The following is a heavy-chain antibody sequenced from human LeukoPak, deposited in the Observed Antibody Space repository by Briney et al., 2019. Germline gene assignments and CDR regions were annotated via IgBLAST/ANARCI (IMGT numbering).Heavy chain of an antibody. CDR2: ISGSGGST. CDR1: GFTFSSYA. D-gene: IGHD1-26*01. J-gene: IGHJ4*02. V-gene: IGHV3-23*01. CDR3: AKEMLGELLPISWDY. Sequence: GASLRLSCAASGFTFSSYAMSWVRQAPGKGLEWVSAISGSGGSTYYADSVEGRFTISRGNSKNTLYLQMNSLRAEDTAVYYCAKEMLGELLPISWDYWGQGTLVTVSS.